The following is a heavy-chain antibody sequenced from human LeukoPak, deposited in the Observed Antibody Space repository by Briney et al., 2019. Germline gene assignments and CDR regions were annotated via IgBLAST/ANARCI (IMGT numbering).Heavy chain of an antibody. J-gene: IGHJ4*02. V-gene: IGHV1-18*01. CDR3: ARGITMVRGVSLGY. CDR2: ISAYNGNT. Sequence: ASVKVSCKASGYTFTSNGISWVRQAPGQGLEWMGWISAYNGNTNYAQKLQGRVTMTTDTSTSTDYMELRSLRSDDTAVYYCARGITMVRGVSLGYWGQGTLVTVSS. CDR1: GYTFTSNG. D-gene: IGHD3-10*01.